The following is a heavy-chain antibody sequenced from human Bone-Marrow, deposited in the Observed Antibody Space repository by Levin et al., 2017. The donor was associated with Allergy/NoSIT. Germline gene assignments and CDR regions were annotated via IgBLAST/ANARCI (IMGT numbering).Heavy chain of an antibody. CDR1: GFTFSSYG. CDR3: AKDHYDSSGYYYALYYDDYGMDV. V-gene: IGHV3-30*18. J-gene: IGHJ6*02. Sequence: GGSLRLSCAASGFTFSSYGMHWVRQAPGKGLEWVAVISYDGSNKYYADSVKGRFTISRDNSKNTLYLQMNRLRAEDTAVYYCAKDHYDSSGYYYALYYDDYGMDVWGQGTTVTVSS. D-gene: IGHD3-22*01. CDR2: ISYDGSNK.